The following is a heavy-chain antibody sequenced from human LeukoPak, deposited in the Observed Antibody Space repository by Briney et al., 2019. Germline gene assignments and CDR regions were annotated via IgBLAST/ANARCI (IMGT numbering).Heavy chain of an antibody. V-gene: IGHV3-49*03. D-gene: IGHD5-24*01. Sequence: GGSLRLSCTASGFAFGDYAMSWFRQAPGKGLQWVGFIRSKPYGGTTEFAASVIDRFTISRDDSKNIAYLQMNSLKTEDTAVYYCAKDYVSGDGYWDFDYWGQGTLVTVSS. J-gene: IGHJ4*02. CDR1: GFAFGDYA. CDR3: AKDYVSGDGYWDFDY. CDR2: IRSKPYGGTT.